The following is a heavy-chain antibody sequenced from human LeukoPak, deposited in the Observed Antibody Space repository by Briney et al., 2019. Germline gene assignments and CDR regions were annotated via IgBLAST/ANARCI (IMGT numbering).Heavy chain of an antibody. CDR2: ITRSSNSI. D-gene: IGHD3/OR15-3a*01. J-gene: IGHJ5*01. CDR1: GLPFSSYS. CDR3: LSEWFFWTDSGRWGPVAQLSLSSASTKGPPNS. Sequence: PRGSLSHSSADSGLPFSSYSMSWVRQAPGKGPEWVSAITRSSNSIYYADSVKGRFTISRDNAKRSVYHQMNSLRAEDTAIYYCLSEWFFWTDSGRWGPVAQLSLSSASTKGPPNSW. V-gene: IGHV3-21*03.